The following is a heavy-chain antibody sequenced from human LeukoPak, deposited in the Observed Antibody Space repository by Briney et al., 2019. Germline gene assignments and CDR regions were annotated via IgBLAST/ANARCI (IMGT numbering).Heavy chain of an antibody. D-gene: IGHD6-19*01. CDR2: ISGSGGST. Sequence: PGGSLRLSCAASGFTFSSYGMSWVRQAPGKGLEWVSAISGSGGSTYYADSVKGRFTISRDNSKNTLYLQMNSLRAEDTAVYYCAKIFSSGWHPPGDWFDPWGQGTLVTVSS. CDR1: GFTFSSYG. CDR3: AKIFSSGWHPPGDWFDP. V-gene: IGHV3-23*01. J-gene: IGHJ5*02.